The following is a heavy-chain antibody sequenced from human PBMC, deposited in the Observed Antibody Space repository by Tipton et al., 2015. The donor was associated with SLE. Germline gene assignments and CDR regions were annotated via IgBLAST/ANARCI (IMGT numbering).Heavy chain of an antibody. V-gene: IGHV4-59*11. J-gene: IGHJ4*02. CDR1: GGSISSLY. CDR3: ARLPDYFDH. CDR2: IYYSGST. Sequence: TLSLTCTFSGGSISSLYWNWIRQPPGKGLEWIGYIYYSGSTKYNPSLKSRITISEDTSKNQFSLKLRAVTAADTAVYYCARLPDYFDHWGQGALVTVSS.